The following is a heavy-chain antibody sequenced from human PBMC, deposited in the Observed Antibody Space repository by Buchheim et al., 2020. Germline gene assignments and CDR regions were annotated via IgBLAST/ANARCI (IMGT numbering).Heavy chain of an antibody. CDR1: GFTFSDNA. CDR2: ISYDGSNE. Sequence: QVQLVESGGGVVQPGRSLRLSCAASGFTFSDNAIHWVRQAPGRGLEWVATISYDGSNEYYADSVKGRFTISRDNSKNTLYLQMNSLRAEDTAVYYCAKWDGIADGVGYMDVWGKGTT. CDR3: AKWDGIADGVGYMDV. V-gene: IGHV3-30-3*02. J-gene: IGHJ6*03. D-gene: IGHD1-26*01.